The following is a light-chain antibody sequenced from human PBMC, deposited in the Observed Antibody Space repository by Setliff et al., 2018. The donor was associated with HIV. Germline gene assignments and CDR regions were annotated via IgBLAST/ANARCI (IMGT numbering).Light chain of an antibody. CDR2: GVN. V-gene: IGLV2-14*01. J-gene: IGLJ1*01. CDR3: SSFSTINTQI. CDR1: SSDIGGHNF. Sequence: VLTQPASVSGSPGQSITISCAGSSSDIGGHNFVSWYQQDPGKAPKLMIYGVNYRPSGVSNRFSGSKSGNTASLTISGLQAEDEADYYCSSFSTINTQIFGTGTKVTVL.